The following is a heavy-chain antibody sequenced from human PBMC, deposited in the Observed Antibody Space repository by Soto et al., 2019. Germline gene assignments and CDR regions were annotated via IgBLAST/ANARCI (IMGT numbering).Heavy chain of an antibody. D-gene: IGHD3-22*01. CDR1: GFTFSSYA. CDR3: AKDPTAFGGGYYPSYYFDY. Sequence: EVQLLESGGGLAQPGGSLRLSCAASGFTFSSYAMSWVRQAPGKGLEWVSAISGSGGSTYYADSVKGRFTISRDNSKNTLYLQMNSLRAEDTAVYYCAKDPTAFGGGYYPSYYFDYWGQGTLVTVSS. CDR2: ISGSGGST. J-gene: IGHJ4*02. V-gene: IGHV3-23*01.